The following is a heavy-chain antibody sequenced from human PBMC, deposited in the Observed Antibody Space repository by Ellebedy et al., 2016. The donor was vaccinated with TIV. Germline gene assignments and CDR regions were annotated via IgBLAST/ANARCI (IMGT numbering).Heavy chain of an antibody. CDR3: ALRIAAAGTWFDP. D-gene: IGHD6-13*01. Sequence: MPSETLSLTCTVSGGSISSYYWRWIRQPPGKGLEWIGYIYYSGSTNYNPSLKSRVTISVDTSKNQFSLKLSSVTAADTAVYYCALRIAAAGTWFDPWGQGTLVTVSS. J-gene: IGHJ5*02. CDR1: GGSISSYY. V-gene: IGHV4-59*12. CDR2: IYYSGST.